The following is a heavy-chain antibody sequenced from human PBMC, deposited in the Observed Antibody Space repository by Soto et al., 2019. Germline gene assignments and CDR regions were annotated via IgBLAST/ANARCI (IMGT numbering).Heavy chain of an antibody. CDR1: GFTFSSYG. CDR2: ISYDGSNK. J-gene: IGHJ3*02. Sequence: GGSLRLSCAASGFTFSSYGMHWVRQAPGKGLEWVAVISYDGSNKYYADSVKGRFTISRDNSKNTLYLQMNSLRAEDTAVYYCAKDGVATILPHIWGQGTMVTVSS. CDR3: AKDGVATILPHI. D-gene: IGHD5-12*01. V-gene: IGHV3-30*18.